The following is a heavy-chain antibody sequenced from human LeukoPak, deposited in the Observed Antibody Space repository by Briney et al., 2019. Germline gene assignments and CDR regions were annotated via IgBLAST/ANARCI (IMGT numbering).Heavy chain of an antibody. CDR3: ARWNYYDSTFDY. J-gene: IGHJ4*03. Sequence: GGSLRLSCAASGFTFNNYDMHWVRQAPGKGLEWVAFIRYDGSNKYYADSVKGRFTISRDNSKNTLYLQMNSLRAEDTAVYYCARWNYYDSTFDYWGQGTMVTVSS. D-gene: IGHD3-22*01. CDR2: IRYDGSNK. CDR1: GFTFNNYD. V-gene: IGHV3-30*02.